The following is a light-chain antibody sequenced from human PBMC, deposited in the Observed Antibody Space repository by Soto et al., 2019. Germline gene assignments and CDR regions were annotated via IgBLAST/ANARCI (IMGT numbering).Light chain of an antibody. Sequence: DIVMTQSPDSLAVSLGERATINCKSSQSVLYSSYNKNYLAWYQQKPGQPPKLLIYWASTRESGVPDRFSGSGFGKGFPLPLRSPEAADVAVYFCQQNYSIPIPFGQGTRLVIK. J-gene: IGKJ5*01. CDR3: QQNYSIPIP. CDR2: WAS. V-gene: IGKV4-1*01. CDR1: QSVLYSSYNKNY.